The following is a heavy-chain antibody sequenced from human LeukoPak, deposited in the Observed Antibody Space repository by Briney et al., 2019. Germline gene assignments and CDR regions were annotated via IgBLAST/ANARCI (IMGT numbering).Heavy chain of an antibody. D-gene: IGHD6-13*01. V-gene: IGHV4-39*01. CDR3: ARQVSSSSRGPFDY. Sequence: SETLSLTCTVSGGSISSSSCYWGWIRQPPGKGLEWIGSIYYSGNTYYNPSLKSRVTISVDTSENQFSLKLSSVTAADTAVYYCARQVSSSSRGPFDYWGQGTLVTVSS. J-gene: IGHJ4*02. CDR2: IYYSGNT. CDR1: GGSISSSSCY.